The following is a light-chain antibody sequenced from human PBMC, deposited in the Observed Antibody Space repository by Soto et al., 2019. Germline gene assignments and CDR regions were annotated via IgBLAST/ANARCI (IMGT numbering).Light chain of an antibody. Sequence: ALTQPASVSGSPGQSITISCTGTSSDVGGYNYVSWYQQHPGKAPKLLIYEVSHRPSGVSNRFSGSKSGNTASLTISGLQAEDEADYYCSSYTSSNTLLYVFGTGTKVTVL. J-gene: IGLJ1*01. V-gene: IGLV2-14*01. CDR3: SSYTSSNTLLYV. CDR1: SSDVGGYNY. CDR2: EVS.